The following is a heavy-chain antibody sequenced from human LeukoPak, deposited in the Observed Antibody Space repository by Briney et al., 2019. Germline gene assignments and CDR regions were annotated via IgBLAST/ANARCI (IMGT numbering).Heavy chain of an antibody. V-gene: IGHV3-7*03. CDR2: IKEDGSVK. J-gene: IGHJ6*02. D-gene: IGHD3-22*01. Sequence: PGGSLRLSCEASGFTFSNYWMSWVRQAPGKGLEWLANIKEDGSVKYYVDSVKGRFTISRDNAKNLLFLQMNSLRAEDTAVYYCARDYYDSSGYYDGMDVWGQGTTVTVSS. CDR3: ARDYYDSSGYYDGMDV. CDR1: GFTFSNYW.